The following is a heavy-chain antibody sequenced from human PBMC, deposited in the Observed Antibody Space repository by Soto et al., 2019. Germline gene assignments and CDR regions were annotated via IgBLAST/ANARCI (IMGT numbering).Heavy chain of an antibody. CDR2: IKSKTDGGTT. D-gene: IGHD3-16*01. CDR3: AADLPDWGAYAVDY. CDR1: GFTFTNAW. V-gene: IGHV3-15*07. Sequence: GGSLRLSCAASGFTFTNAWLNWVRQAPGKGLGWVGRIKSKTDGGTTDYAAPVKGRFTVSRDDSENTVYLQMNSLKTEDTAVYYCAADLPDWGAYAVDYWGQGTLVTVSS. J-gene: IGHJ4*02.